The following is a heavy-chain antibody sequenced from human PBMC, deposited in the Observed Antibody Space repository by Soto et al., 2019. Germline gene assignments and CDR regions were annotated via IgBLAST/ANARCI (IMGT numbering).Heavy chain of an antibody. CDR2: ISNTGNT. CDR3: ARETPRDGCNFGSGAMDV. Sequence: SETLSLTCAVSRGSGRSDNYYWTWIRQTPGKGLEWLGFISNTGNTKYNPSLKSRVTISLDTSKNHFSLRLTSVTAADTAVYYCARETPRDGCNFGSGAMDVWGQGTTVTVS. V-gene: IGHV4-61*03. D-gene: IGHD3-10*01. J-gene: IGHJ6*02. CDR1: RGSGRSDNYY.